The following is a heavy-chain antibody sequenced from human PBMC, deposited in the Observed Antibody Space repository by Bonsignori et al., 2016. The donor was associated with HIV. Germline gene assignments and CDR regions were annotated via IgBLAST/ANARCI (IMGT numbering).Heavy chain of an antibody. CDR2: IYPDDSDT. Sequence: VRQMPGKGLEWMGVIYPDDSDTRFGPSFQGQVTISVDKSINTAYLKWSSLKASDTAMYYCALPGHGRDNYYYYYMDVWGNGTTVTVSS. J-gene: IGHJ6*03. D-gene: IGHD5-24*01. V-gene: IGHV5-51*01. CDR3: ALPGHGRDNYYYYYMDV.